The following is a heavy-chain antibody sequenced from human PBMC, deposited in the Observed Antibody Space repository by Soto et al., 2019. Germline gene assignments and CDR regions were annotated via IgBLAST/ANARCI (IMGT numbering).Heavy chain of an antibody. CDR3: AREGYYGSGSYSDYYYYYGMDV. CDR2: INPSGGST. CDR1: GYTFTSYY. Sequence: GASVKVSCKASGYTFTSYYMHWVRQAPVQGLEWMGIINPSGGSTSYAQKFQGRVTMTRDTSTSTVYMELSSLRSEDTAVYYCAREGYYGSGSYSDYYYYYGMDVWGQGTTVTVSS. J-gene: IGHJ6*02. D-gene: IGHD3-10*01. V-gene: IGHV1-46*03.